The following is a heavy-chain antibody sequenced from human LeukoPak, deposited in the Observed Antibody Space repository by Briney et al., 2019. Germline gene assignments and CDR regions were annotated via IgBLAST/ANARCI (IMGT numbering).Heavy chain of an antibody. CDR1: GFTFSSYA. CDR3: AKDWDAYCSGGSCYSYYFDY. Sequence: GGSLRLSCAASGFTFSSYAMSWVRQAPGKGLEWVSAISGSGGSTYYADSVKGRFTISRDNSKNTLYLQMNSLRAEDTAVYYCAKDWDAYCSGGSCYSYYFDYWGQGTLVTVSS. D-gene: IGHD2-15*01. J-gene: IGHJ4*02. CDR2: ISGSGGST. V-gene: IGHV3-23*01.